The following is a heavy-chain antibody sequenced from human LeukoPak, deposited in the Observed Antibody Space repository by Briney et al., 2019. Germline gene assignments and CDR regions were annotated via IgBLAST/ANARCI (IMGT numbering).Heavy chain of an antibody. CDR3: AMGSGSYRSDY. CDR2: IYPGDSDT. J-gene: IGHJ4*02. Sequence: GESLKISCQASGYIFTKYWIGWVRQMPGKGLEWMGIIYPGDSDTRYSPSFQGQVTISADKSISTAYLQWSSLKASDTAMYYCAMGSGSYRSDYWGQGTLVTVSS. CDR1: GYIFTKYW. D-gene: IGHD3-10*01. V-gene: IGHV5-51*01.